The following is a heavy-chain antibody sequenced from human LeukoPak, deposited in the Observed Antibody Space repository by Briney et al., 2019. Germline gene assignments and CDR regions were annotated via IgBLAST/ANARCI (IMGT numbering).Heavy chain of an antibody. CDR1: GFTFRRSY. V-gene: IGHV3-53*01. D-gene: IGHD2-8*01. J-gene: IGHJ4*02. CDR3: ARETKPCMAGGRGDF. Sequence: PGGSLRLSCAASGFTFRRSYMSWVRQAPGKGLERVSIIYNGGSTYYADSLKGRFTISRDNSKDTVYLQMNSLRAEDTAVYYCARETKPCMAGGRGDFWGQEGLVIVSS. CDR2: IYNGGST.